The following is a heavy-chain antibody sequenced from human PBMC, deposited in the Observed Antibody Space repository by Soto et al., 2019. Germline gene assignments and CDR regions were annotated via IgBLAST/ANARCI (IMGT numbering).Heavy chain of an antibody. Sequence: SETLSLTCAVSGEYISNGYYWAWIRQPPGKWLEWIGSIFHSGTTYYNPSLKSRVTIAVDTSKNQFSLKLSSVTAADTAVYYCARHPIQTYFDYWGQGTLVTVSS. CDR2: IFHSGTT. J-gene: IGHJ4*02. CDR3: ARHPIQTYFDY. D-gene: IGHD2-2*02. CDR1: GEYISNGYY. V-gene: IGHV4-38-2*01.